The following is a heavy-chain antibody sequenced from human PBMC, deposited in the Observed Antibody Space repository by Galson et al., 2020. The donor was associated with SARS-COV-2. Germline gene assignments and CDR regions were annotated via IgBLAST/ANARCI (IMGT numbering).Heavy chain of an antibody. Sequence: SETLSLTCAVSGYSISSGYYCGCVRQPPGKGLEWSGTIYRSGSTYYNPSLKSRVTIPGTTSNNQFSLNLTSVTAADRAIYYSAQAYLFSLNLPFVTAADRAMYYCARVSRLARRAYHDLFSGSYKDDAFDIWGQGAMVTVSS. CDR3: AQAYLFSLNLPFVTAADRAMYYCARVSRLARRAYHDLFSGSYKDDAFDI. J-gene: IGHJ3*02. CDR1: GYSISSGYY. D-gene: IGHD3-9*01. V-gene: IGHV4-38-2*01. CDR2: IYRSGST.